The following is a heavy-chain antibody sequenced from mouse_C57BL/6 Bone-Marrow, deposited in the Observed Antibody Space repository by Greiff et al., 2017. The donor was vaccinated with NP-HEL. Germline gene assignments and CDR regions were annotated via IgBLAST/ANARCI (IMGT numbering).Heavy chain of an antibody. V-gene: IGHV5-4*01. CDR3: ARGGYYGSPFDY. J-gene: IGHJ2*01. Sequence: EVHLVESGGGLVKPGGSLKLSCAASGFTFSSYAMSWVRQTPEKRLEWVATISDGGSYTYYPDNVKGRFTISRDNAKNNLYLQMSHLKSEDTAMYYCARGGYYGSPFDYWGQGTTLTVSS. CDR2: ISDGGSYT. CDR1: GFTFSSYA. D-gene: IGHD1-1*01.